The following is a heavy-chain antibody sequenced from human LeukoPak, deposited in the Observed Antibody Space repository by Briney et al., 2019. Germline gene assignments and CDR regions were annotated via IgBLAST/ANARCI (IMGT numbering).Heavy chain of an antibody. Sequence: GRSLRLSCAVSGFTFSSYGMHWVRQAPGKGLEWVAVISYDGSNKYYADSVKGRFTISRDNSKNTLYLQMNSLRAEDTAVYYCANLLRWEPYWGQGTLVTVSS. J-gene: IGHJ4*02. CDR3: ANLLRWEPY. V-gene: IGHV3-30*18. CDR1: GFTFSSYG. CDR2: ISYDGSNK. D-gene: IGHD4-23*01.